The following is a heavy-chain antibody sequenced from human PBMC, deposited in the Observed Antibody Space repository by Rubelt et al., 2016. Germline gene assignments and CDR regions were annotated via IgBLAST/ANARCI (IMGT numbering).Heavy chain of an antibody. V-gene: IGHV4-34*01. CDR3: ARGGRYYGSGSYQRHNWFDP. CDR1: GGSFSGYY. Sequence: QVQLQQWGAGLLKPSETLSLTCAVYGGSFSGYYWSWIRQPPGKGLEWIGEINHSGSTHYNPSLKSRVTRSVDTSKNQSSLKLSSVTAADTAVYYCARGGRYYGSGSYQRHNWFDPWGQGTLVTVSS. CDR2: INHSGST. J-gene: IGHJ5*02. D-gene: IGHD3-10*01.